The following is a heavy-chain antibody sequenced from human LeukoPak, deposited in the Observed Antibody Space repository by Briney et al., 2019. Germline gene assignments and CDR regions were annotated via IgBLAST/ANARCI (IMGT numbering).Heavy chain of an antibody. Sequence: GGSLRLSCAASGFTFDNYAVTWVRQAPGKGLEWVSVIYSGGSTYYADSVKGRFTISRDNSKNTLYLQMNSLRAEDTAVYYCATVGYYDILTGYYSPIDYWGQGTLVTVSS. CDR1: GFTFDNYA. D-gene: IGHD3-9*01. CDR3: ATVGYYDILTGYYSPIDY. V-gene: IGHV3-53*01. J-gene: IGHJ4*02. CDR2: IYSGGST.